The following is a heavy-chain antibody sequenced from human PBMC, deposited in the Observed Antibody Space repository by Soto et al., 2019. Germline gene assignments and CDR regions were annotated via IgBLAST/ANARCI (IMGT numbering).Heavy chain of an antibody. D-gene: IGHD3-3*01. CDR1: VGTFSSYA. CDR3: ARREEWSDDYYYGMDV. Sequence: QVQLVQSGAEVKKPGSSVKVSCKASVGTFSSYAISWVRQAPGQGLEWMGGIIPILGTANYAQKFQGRVTITADESTSTAYMERSSVRAEDTAVYYCARREEWSDDYYYGMDVWGQGTTVTVSS. CDR2: IIPILGTA. J-gene: IGHJ6*02. V-gene: IGHV1-69*01.